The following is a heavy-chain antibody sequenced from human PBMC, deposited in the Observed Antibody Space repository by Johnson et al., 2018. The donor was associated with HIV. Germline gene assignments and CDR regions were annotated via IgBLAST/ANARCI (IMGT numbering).Heavy chain of an antibody. CDR3: TTGETYYYDSSGYYGDAFDI. CDR1: GFTFSKAW. V-gene: IGHV3-15*01. Sequence: VQLVESGGGLVKPGGSLRLSCAASGFTFSKAWMNWVRQAPGKGLEWVGRIKTKTDGGTTDYVAPVKGRFTISRDDSKNTLYLQMNSLKTEDTAVYYCTTGETYYYDSSGYYGDAFDIWGQGTMVTVSS. J-gene: IGHJ3*02. CDR2: IKTKTDGGTT. D-gene: IGHD3-22*01.